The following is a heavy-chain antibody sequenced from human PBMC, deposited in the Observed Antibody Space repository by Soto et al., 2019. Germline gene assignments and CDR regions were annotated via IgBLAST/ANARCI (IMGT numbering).Heavy chain of an antibody. J-gene: IGHJ6*02. CDR2: ISESGGGT. CDR3: GTSRILVDPTG. D-gene: IGHD2-15*01. V-gene: IGHV3-23*01. CDR1: GITFSTYA. Sequence: EVQLLESGGGLVQPGGSLRLSCAASGITFSTYAMRWVRQAPGKRLESVSVISESGGGTYYADSVKGRFTISRDNSKNTLYWRMNSLRAEDAAVYYCGTSRILVDPTGWGQGTTVTVSS.